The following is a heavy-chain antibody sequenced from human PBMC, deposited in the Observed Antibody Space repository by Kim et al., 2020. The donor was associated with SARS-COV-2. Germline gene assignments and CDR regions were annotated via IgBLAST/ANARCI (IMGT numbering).Heavy chain of an antibody. D-gene: IGHD3-10*01. V-gene: IGHV3-48*03. Sequence: YADAAKCRFSISRDNAKNSLNLEMSSLGAEETAVYYCVRDTGIRKLDPWGQGTLVTVST. J-gene: IGHJ5*02. CDR3: VRDTGIRKLDP.